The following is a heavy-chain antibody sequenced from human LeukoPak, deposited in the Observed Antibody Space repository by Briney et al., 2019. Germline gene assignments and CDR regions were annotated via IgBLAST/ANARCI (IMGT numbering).Heavy chain of an antibody. J-gene: IGHJ4*02. CDR2: IYYSGST. CDR3: ARGGAYPGYDSVGPLR. D-gene: IGHD5-12*01. Sequence: SETLSLTCTVSGGSISSYYWSWIRQPPGKGLEWIGYIYYSGSTNYNPSLKSRVTISVDTSKNQFSLKLSSVTAADTAVYYCARGGAYPGYDSVGPLRWGQGTLVTVSS. V-gene: IGHV4-59*01. CDR1: GGSISSYY.